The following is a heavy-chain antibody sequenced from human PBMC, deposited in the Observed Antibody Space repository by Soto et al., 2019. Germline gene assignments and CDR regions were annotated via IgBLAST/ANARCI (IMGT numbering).Heavy chain of an antibody. CDR1: GGSFSGYY. CDR3: ARQCRGVTCHWFVP. V-gene: IGHV4-34*01. CDR2: INHSGST. J-gene: IGHJ5*02. D-gene: IGHD2-15*01. Sequence: SETLSLTCAVYGGSFSGYYWSWIRQPPGKGPEWIGEINHSGSTNYNPSLKSRVTISVDTSKNQFSLTLTSVTAADTAVYYCARQCRGVTCHWFVPWGQGTLVTVS.